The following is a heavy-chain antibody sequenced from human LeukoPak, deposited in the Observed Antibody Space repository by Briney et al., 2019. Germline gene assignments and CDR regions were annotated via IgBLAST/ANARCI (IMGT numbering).Heavy chain of an antibody. CDR3: ARAWESIAGYYFDY. J-gene: IGHJ4*02. Sequence: ASVKVSCKASGGTFSSYAISWVRQAPGQGLEWMGKINPSFNPGPEITTYAQKFQGRVTMTRDTSTNTVYMELSSLRSDDTAVYYCARAWESIAGYYFDYWGQGTLVTVSS. V-gene: IGHV1-46*01. CDR1: GGTFSSYA. CDR2: INPSFNPGPEIT. D-gene: IGHD1-26*01.